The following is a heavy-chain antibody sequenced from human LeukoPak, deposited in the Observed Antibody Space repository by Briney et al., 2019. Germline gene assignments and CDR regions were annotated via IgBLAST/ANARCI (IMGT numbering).Heavy chain of an antibody. CDR1: GYTFTGYG. Sequence: ASVKVSCKASGYTFTGYGIIWARQAPGQGLEWMGWISPYNGNTNYAQKFQGRVTMTTDTSTTTTYMELRSLRSDDTAVYYCARDLDSGGTTFRALNYWGQGTLVTVSS. CDR2: ISPYNGNT. D-gene: IGHD1-14*01. V-gene: IGHV1-18*04. CDR3: ARDLDSGGTTFRALNY. J-gene: IGHJ4*02.